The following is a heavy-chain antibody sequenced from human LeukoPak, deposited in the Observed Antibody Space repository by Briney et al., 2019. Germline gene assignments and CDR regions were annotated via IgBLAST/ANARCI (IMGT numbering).Heavy chain of an antibody. CDR3: AELGITMIGGV. V-gene: IGHV3-48*03. CDR2: ISSSGSTI. J-gene: IGHJ6*04. CDR1: GFTFSSYA. Sequence: PGGSLRFSCAASGFTFSSYAMSWVRQAPGKGLEWVSYISSSGSTIDYADSVKGRFTISRDNAKNSLYLQMNSLRAEDTAVYYCAELGITMIGGVWGKGTTVTISS. D-gene: IGHD3-10*02.